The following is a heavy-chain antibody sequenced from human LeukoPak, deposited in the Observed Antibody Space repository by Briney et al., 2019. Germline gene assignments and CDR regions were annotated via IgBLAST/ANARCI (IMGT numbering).Heavy chain of an antibody. CDR2: ISAYNGNT. D-gene: IGHD6-19*01. J-gene: IGHJ4*02. CDR1: GYTSTSYG. V-gene: IGHV1-18*01. Sequence: GASVKVSCKASGYTSTSYGISWVRQAPGQGLEWMGWISAYNGNTNYAQKLQGRVTMTTDTSTSTAYMELRSLRSDDTAVNYCARDIAVAGSPAPHYWGQGTLVTVSS. CDR3: ARDIAVAGSPAPHY.